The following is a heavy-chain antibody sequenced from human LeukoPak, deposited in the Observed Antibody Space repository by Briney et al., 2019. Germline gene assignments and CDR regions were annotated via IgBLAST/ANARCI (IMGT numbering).Heavy chain of an antibody. CDR3: ARGESWAFDY. V-gene: IGHV3-7*05. D-gene: IGHD1-26*01. CDR1: GFTFSRYW. CDR2: IKQDGSEG. J-gene: IGHJ4*02. Sequence: PGGSLRLSCAASGFTFSRYWMSWVRQAPGKGLEWVANIKQDGSEGYYVDSVKGRFTVSRDNAKNSLYLQMNSLRAEDTAVYYCARGESWAFDYWGQGTLVTVSS.